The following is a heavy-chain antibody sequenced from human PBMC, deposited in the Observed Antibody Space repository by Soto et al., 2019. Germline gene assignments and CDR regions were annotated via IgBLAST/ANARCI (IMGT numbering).Heavy chain of an antibody. V-gene: IGHV3-23*01. J-gene: IGHJ4*02. CDR3: AKVDYSSSSGYFDY. Sequence: GGSLRLSCAASGFTFSSYAMSWVRQAPGKGLEWVSAISGSGGSTYYADSVKGRFTISRDNSKNTRYLQMNSLRAEDTAVYYCAKVDYSSSSGYFDYWGQGTLVTVSS. CDR1: GFTFSSYA. CDR2: ISGSGGST. D-gene: IGHD6-6*01.